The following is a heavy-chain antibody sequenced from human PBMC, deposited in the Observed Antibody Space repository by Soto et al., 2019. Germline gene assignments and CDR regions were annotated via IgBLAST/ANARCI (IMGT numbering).Heavy chain of an antibody. CDR2: IYYSGST. V-gene: IGHV4-30-4*01. CDR3: ARDNILGILYGGMDV. Sequence: SETLSLTCTVSGGSISGGDYYWSWIRQPPGKGLEWIGYIYYSGSTYYNPSLKSRVTISVDTSKNQFSLKLSSVTAADTAVYYCARDNILGILYGGMDVWGQGTTVTVSS. D-gene: IGHD3-3*01. J-gene: IGHJ6*02. CDR1: GGSISGGDYY.